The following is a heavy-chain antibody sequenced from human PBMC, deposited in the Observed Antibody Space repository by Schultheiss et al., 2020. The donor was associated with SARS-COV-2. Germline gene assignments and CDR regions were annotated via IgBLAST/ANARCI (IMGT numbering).Heavy chain of an antibody. CDR3: AKSMIVVVYDY. J-gene: IGHJ4*02. Sequence: SQTLSLTCAVYGGSFSGYYWSWIRQPPGKGLEWIGSIYYSGSTYYNPSLKSRVTMSVDTSKNQFSLKLSSVTAADTAVYYCAKSMIVVVYDYWGQGTLVTVSS. V-gene: IGHV4-34*01. CDR1: GGSFSGYY. D-gene: IGHD3-22*01. CDR2: IYYSGST.